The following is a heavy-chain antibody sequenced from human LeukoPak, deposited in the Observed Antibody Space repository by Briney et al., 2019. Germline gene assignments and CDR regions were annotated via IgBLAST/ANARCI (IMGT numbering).Heavy chain of an antibody. CDR2: IYGSGRT. CDR3: AREGTSGTHLNWFDP. CDR1: GGSISSYY. V-gene: IGHV4-59*01. Sequence: SETLSLTCTVSGGSISSYYWSWLRQPPRKGLEWIGNIYGSGRTNDNPSLKSRVTLSVDTSKNQFSLKLSSVTAADTAVYYCAREGTSGTHLNWFDPWGQGTLVTVSS. D-gene: IGHD1-1*01. J-gene: IGHJ5*02.